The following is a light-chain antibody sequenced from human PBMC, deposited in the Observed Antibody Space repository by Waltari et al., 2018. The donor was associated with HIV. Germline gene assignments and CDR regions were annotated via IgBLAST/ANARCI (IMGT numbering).Light chain of an antibody. J-gene: IGLJ1*01. V-gene: IGLV1-47*01. CDR1: NSNVGSKN. CDR2: RND. Sequence: QSVLTQPPHSSGTLGQRVNIPCPGSNSNVGSKNVSWYQQVPGTAPKKLIYRNDQRCSGVPGRCSASKSGASAYLSISGLRSEDEADYYCVACDDSLSGFAFGTGTKVTVL. CDR3: VACDDSLSGFA.